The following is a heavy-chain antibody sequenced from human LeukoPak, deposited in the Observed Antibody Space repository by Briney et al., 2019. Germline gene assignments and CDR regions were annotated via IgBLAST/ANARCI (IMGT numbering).Heavy chain of an antibody. CDR3: ASEADAFPQWLVRPEYYYYYGMDV. Sequence: GGSLRLSCAASGFTFSSYSMNWVRQAPGKGLEWVSSISSSSSYIYYADSVKGRFTISRDNAKNSLYLQMNSLRAEDTAMYYCASEADAFPQWLVRPEYYYYYGMDVWGQGTTVTVSS. J-gene: IGHJ6*02. CDR1: GFTFSSYS. CDR2: ISSSSSYI. V-gene: IGHV3-21*01. D-gene: IGHD6-19*01.